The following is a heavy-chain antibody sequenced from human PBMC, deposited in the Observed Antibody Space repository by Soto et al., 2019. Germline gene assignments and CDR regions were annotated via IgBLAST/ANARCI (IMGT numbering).Heavy chain of an antibody. CDR2: IYPGDSDT. Sequence: GESLKISCKGSGYSFTRYWIGWVRQMPGKGLEWMGIIYPGDSDTRYSPSFQGQVTISADKSISTAYLQWSSLKASDTAMYYCARPTDYDSSGYYTPGFDYWGQGTLVTVSS. CDR1: GYSFTRYW. CDR3: ARPTDYDSSGYYTPGFDY. V-gene: IGHV5-51*01. J-gene: IGHJ4*02. D-gene: IGHD3-22*01.